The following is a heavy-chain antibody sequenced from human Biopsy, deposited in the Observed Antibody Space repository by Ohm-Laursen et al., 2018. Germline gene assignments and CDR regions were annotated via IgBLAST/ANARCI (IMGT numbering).Heavy chain of an antibody. CDR3: ARGSNEYGGLYFPH. CDR1: GGSFTGHY. CDR2: ISYTGYT. D-gene: IGHD4-23*01. V-gene: IGHV4-59*11. J-gene: IGHJ1*01. Sequence: SDTLSLTWTVSGGSFTGHYWSWIRLPPGTGLEWIGHISYTGYTSYKSSLKSRVTISLDTSRKHFSLRLTSSAAADTAVYYCARGSNEYGGLYFPHWGQGTLVTVSS.